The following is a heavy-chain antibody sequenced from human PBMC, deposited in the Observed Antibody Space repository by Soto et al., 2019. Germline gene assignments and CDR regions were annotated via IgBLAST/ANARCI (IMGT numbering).Heavy chain of an antibody. D-gene: IGHD1-20*01. CDR3: ARVQRYNWNYFDY. CDR2: INPNSGGT. CDR1: GYTFTGYY. J-gene: IGHJ4*02. Sequence: ASVKVSCKASGYTFTGYYMHWVRQAPGQGLEWMGWINPNSGGTNYAQKFQGWVTMTRDTSISTAYMELSRLRSDDTAVYYCARVQRYNWNYFDYWGQGTLVTVSS. V-gene: IGHV1-2*04.